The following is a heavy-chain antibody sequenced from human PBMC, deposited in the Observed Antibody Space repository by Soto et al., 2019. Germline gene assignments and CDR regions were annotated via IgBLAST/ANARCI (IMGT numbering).Heavy chain of an antibody. CDR1: DGSISSSSYY. CDR2: IYYSGST. CDR3: ATTVTTILYFDY. J-gene: IGHJ4*02. D-gene: IGHD4-17*01. Sequence: QLQLQESGPGLVKPSETLSLTCTVSDGSISSSSYYWGWVRQPPGKGLEWIGSIYYSGSTYYNPSLKSRVTVSGDTSKNQFSLKRSSVTAADTAVYYCATTVTTILYFDYWGQGILVTVSS. V-gene: IGHV4-39*01.